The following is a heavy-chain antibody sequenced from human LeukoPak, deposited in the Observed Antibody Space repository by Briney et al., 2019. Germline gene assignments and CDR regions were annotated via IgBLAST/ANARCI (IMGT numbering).Heavy chain of an antibody. V-gene: IGHV3-21*01. D-gene: IGHD6-19*01. CDR1: GFTFSSYS. J-gene: IGHJ4*02. CDR3: ARGEQYSSGFDY. CDR2: ISSSSSYI. Sequence: GGSLRLSCAASGFTFSSYSMNWVRQAPGKGLEWVSSISSSSSYIYYADSVKGRFTSRDNAKNSLYLQMNSLRAEDTAVYYCARGEQYSSGFDYWGQGTLVTVSS.